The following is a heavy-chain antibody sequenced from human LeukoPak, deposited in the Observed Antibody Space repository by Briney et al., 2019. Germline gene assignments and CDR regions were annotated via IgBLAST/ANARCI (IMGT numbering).Heavy chain of an antibody. Sequence: SETLSLTCTVSGGSISSSSYYWGWIRQPPETGMEWIGSIYYSGSTYYNPSLKSRVTISVDTSKNQFSLKLSSVTAADTAVYYCARLRREDSSGYPYYFDYWGQGTLVTVSS. V-gene: IGHV4-39*01. CDR3: ARLRREDSSGYPYYFDY. CDR2: IYYSGST. D-gene: IGHD3-22*01. J-gene: IGHJ4*02. CDR1: GGSISSSSYY.